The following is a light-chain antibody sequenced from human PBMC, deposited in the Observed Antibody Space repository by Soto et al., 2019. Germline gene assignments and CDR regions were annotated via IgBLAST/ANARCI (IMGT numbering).Light chain of an antibody. CDR2: GTS. CDR3: QQYGSSPQT. Sequence: EIVLTQSPATLTLSPGERATLSCSASQMVSSTYLAWYQQKPGQAPRLLIYGTSSRATGIPDRFSGSGSGTNFTLTISRLEPEDFAVYYCQQYGSSPQTFGQGTKVDI. J-gene: IGKJ1*01. V-gene: IGKV3-20*01. CDR1: QMVSSTY.